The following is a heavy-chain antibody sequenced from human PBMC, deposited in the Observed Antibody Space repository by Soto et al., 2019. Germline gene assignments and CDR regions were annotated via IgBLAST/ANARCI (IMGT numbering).Heavy chain of an antibody. D-gene: IGHD5-12*01. V-gene: IGHV1-69*04. CDR2: TIPILDVA. CDR3: ARDSPIGSTYSGYDAIDS. CDR1: GYTFTSYG. Sequence: AASVKVSCKASGYTFTSYGISWVRQAPGQGLEWMGRTIPILDVADYAQDFQGRVTITADKSTSTAYMELTSLTSKDTAVYYCARDSPIGSTYSGYDAIDSWGQGTLVTVSS. J-gene: IGHJ4*02.